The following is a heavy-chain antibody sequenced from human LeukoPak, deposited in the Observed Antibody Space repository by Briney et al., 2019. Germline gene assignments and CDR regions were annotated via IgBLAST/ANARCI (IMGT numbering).Heavy chain of an antibody. J-gene: IGHJ4*02. V-gene: IGHV1-3*01. D-gene: IGHD6-13*01. CDR1: GYTFTSYA. CDR3: ARGSSSRRWLYFDY. Sequence: ASVKVSCKASGYTFTSYAMHWVRQAPGQRLEWMGWINAGNGNTKYSQKFQGRVTITRDTSASTAYMELGSLRSEDTAVYYCARGSSSRRWLYFDYWGQGTLVTVSS. CDR2: INAGNGNT.